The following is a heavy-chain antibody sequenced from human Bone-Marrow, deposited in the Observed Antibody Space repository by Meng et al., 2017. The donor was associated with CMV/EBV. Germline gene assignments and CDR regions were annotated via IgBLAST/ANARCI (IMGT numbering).Heavy chain of an antibody. J-gene: IGHJ4*02. D-gene: IGHD3-3*01. V-gene: IGHV3-13*01. CDR2: IGTAGDT. CDR3: ARLYDFWSGYSPSYYFDY. CDR1: GFTFSNYD. Sequence: GESLKISCAASGFTFSNYDMHWVRQATGKGLEWVSTIGTAGDTYYPGSVKGRFTVSRDNAKNSLYLQMNSLRAEDTAVYYCARLYDFWSGYSPSYYFDYWGQGTLVTVSS.